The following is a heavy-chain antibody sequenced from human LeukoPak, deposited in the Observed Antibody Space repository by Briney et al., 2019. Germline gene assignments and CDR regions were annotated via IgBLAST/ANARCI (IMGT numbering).Heavy chain of an antibody. CDR3: ARLRITMIVVVDLYYFDY. CDR1: GGSFSGYY. V-gene: IGHV4-34*01. CDR2: INHSGST. J-gene: IGHJ4*02. Sequence: PETLSLTCAVYGGSFSGYYWSWIRQPPGKGLEWIGEINHSGSTNYNPSLKSRVTISVDTSKNQFSLKLSSVTAADTAVYYCARLRITMIVVVDLYYFDYWGQGTLVTVSS. D-gene: IGHD3-22*01.